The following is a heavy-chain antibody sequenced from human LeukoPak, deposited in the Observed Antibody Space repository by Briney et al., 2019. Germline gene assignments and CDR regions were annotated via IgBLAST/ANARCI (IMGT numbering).Heavy chain of an antibody. V-gene: IGHV4-31*03. CDR1: GGSISSGGYY. CDR2: IYYSGST. J-gene: IGHJ3*02. CDR3: ARRGGGQLLWFGESTVHAFDI. Sequence: PSQTLSLTCTVSGGSISSGGYYWSWIRQHPGKGLEWIGYIYYSGSTYYNPSLKSRVTISVDTSKNQFSLKLSSVTAADTAVYYCARRGGGQLLWFGESTVHAFDIWGHGTMVTVSS. D-gene: IGHD3-10*01.